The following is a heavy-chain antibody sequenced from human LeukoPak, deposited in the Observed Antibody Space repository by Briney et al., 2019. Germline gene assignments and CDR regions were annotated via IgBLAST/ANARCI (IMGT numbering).Heavy chain of an antibody. J-gene: IGHJ4*02. CDR1: GFXFSSYS. CDR3: ARDGGYRAIDY. CDR2: ISSSSSYI. D-gene: IGHD5-12*01. V-gene: IGHV3-21*01. Sequence: GGSLRLSCAASGFXFSSYSMNWVRQAPGKGLEWVSSISSSSSYIYYADSVKGRFTISRDNAKNSLYLQMNSLRVEDTAVYYCARDGGYRAIDYWGQGTLVTVSS.